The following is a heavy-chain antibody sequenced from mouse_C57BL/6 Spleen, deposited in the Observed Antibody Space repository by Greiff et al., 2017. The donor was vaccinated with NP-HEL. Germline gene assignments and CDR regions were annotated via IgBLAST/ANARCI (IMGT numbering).Heavy chain of an antibody. CDR3: ARDTTVVARYFDV. Sequence: EVMLVEPGGGLVKPGGSLKLSCAASGFTFSDYGMHWVRQAPEQGLEWVAYISTGSSTIYYADTVKGRFTISRDNAKNTLFLQMTSLRSEDTAMYYCARDTTVVARYFDVWGTGTTVTVSS. D-gene: IGHD1-1*01. J-gene: IGHJ1*03. CDR1: GFTFSDYG. CDR2: ISTGSSTI. V-gene: IGHV5-17*01.